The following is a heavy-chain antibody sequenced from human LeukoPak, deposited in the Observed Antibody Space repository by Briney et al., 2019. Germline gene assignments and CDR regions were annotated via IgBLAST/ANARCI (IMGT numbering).Heavy chain of an antibody. Sequence: PSETLPFTCTASGGPISSGSYYWSWIRQPAGKGLEWIGRICTSGSTNYNPSLKSRVTISVVTSKNQFSLKLSSVTAADTAVYYCARRLGSSWYYWYAFDIWGQGTMVTVSS. V-gene: IGHV4-61*02. CDR2: ICTSGST. J-gene: IGHJ3*02. CDR1: GGPISSGSYY. D-gene: IGHD6-13*01. CDR3: ARRLGSSWYYWYAFDI.